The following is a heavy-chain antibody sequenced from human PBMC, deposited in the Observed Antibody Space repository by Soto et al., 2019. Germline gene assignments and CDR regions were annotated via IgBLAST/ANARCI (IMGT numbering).Heavy chain of an antibody. CDR2: ISYDGSNK. Sequence: QVQLVESGGGVVQPGRSLRLSCAASGFTFSSYAMHWVRQAPGKGLEWVAVISYDGSNKYYADSVKGRFTISRDNSKNTLYLQMNSLRAEDTAVYYCARGEGVGEIDAFDIWGQGTMVTVSS. D-gene: IGHD1-26*01. CDR3: ARGEGVGEIDAFDI. CDR1: GFTFSSYA. J-gene: IGHJ3*02. V-gene: IGHV3-30-3*01.